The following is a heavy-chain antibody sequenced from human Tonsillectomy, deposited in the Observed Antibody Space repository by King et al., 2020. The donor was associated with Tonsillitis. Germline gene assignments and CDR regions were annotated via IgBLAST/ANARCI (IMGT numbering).Heavy chain of an antibody. V-gene: IGHV3-53*04. Sequence: VQLVESGGGLVQPGGSLRLSCAASGFIVSSNYMSWVRQAPGKGLEWVSILYSGVSTYYADSVKGRFTVSRHNSKNTLYLQIDSLRPEDTAVYYCASRVAARDGYYYYMDVWGKGTTVTVSS. CDR2: LYSGVST. CDR3: ASRVAARDGYYYYMDV. J-gene: IGHJ6*03. CDR1: GFIVSSNY. D-gene: IGHD6-6*01.